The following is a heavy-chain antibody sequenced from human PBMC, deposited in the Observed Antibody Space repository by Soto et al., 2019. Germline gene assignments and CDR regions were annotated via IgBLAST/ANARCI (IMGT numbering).Heavy chain of an antibody. CDR1: EHNFSTFW. CDR3: ARQIRHYDSGSNEYYYYGLDV. CDR2: IYPGDSDT. Sequence: GASRKISCKRSEHNFSTFWIAWVRQMPGKCLAWLGIIYPGDSDTRYIPSFPGQVTISAYKSISTAHLQWSSLKASDTAMYYCARQIRHYDSGSNEYYYYGLDVWGQGTTVTVSS. D-gene: IGHD3-3*01. V-gene: IGHV5-51*01. J-gene: IGHJ6*02.